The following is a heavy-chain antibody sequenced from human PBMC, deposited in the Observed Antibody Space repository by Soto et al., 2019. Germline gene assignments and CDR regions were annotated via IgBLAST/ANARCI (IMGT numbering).Heavy chain of an antibody. V-gene: IGHV1-69*13. D-gene: IGHD4-17*01. CDR2: IIPIFATS. J-gene: IGHJ6*02. CDR3: ARVRTTVTTQGDYYYGLDV. Sequence: GASVKVSCKVSGYTLTELSMHWVRQAPGKGLEWMGGIIPIFATSKYAQKFQGRVTITADESTSTAYMELSSLRPEDTAVYYCARVRTTVTTQGDYYYGLDVWGQGTTVTVSS. CDR1: GYTLTELS.